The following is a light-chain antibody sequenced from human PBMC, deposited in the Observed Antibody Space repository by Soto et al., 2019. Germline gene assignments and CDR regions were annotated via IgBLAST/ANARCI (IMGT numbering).Light chain of an antibody. J-gene: IGLJ3*02. CDR2: STN. CDR3: VLCINRGPWM. Sequence: QTVVTQEPSFSVSPGGTVTHTCGLRSGSVSTNSYPSWYQQTPGQAPRTLIYSTNTRSSGVPDRFSGSILGNKAALTITGAQADDESDYYCVLCINRGPWMFGGGTKLTVL. CDR1: SGSVSTNSY. V-gene: IGLV8-61*01.